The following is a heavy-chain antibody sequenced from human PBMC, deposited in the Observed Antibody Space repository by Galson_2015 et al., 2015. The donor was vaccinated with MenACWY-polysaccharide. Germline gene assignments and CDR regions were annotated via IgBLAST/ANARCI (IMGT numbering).Heavy chain of an antibody. D-gene: IGHD1-26*01. V-gene: IGHV1-8*01. CDR2: MNPNSGNT. CDR1: GYTFTSYD. Sequence: SVKVSCKASGYTFTSYDINWVRQATGQGLEWMGWMNPNSGNTGYAQKFQGRVTMTRNISISTAYMELSSLRSEDTAVYYCARGPVVGANPDFYYYGTDVWGQGTTVTVSS. CDR3: ARGPVVGANPDFYYYGTDV. J-gene: IGHJ6*02.